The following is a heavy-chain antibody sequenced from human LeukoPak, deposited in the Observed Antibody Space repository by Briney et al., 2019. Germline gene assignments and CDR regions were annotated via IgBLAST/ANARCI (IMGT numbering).Heavy chain of an antibody. CDR3: ARDHHYYDRSGYSGVFDV. CDR1: GGSISSGGYY. CDR2: IYYSGST. Sequence: SQTLCLSCTVSGGSISSGGYYWSWIRQHPGKGLEWIGYIYYSGSTYYNPSLKSRVSISVDTSNNQFSLKLSSVTAADTALYYCARDHHYYDRSGYSGVFDVWGQGTMVTLSS. V-gene: IGHV4-31*03. J-gene: IGHJ3*01. D-gene: IGHD3-22*01.